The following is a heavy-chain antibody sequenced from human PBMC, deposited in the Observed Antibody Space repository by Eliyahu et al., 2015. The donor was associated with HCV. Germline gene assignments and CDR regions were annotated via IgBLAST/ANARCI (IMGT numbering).Heavy chain of an antibody. J-gene: IGHJ4*02. V-gene: IGHV3-33*08. CDR1: GFTFSTYG. D-gene: IGHD4-23*01. CDR3: ARSQGYGGNSRVAY. Sequence: QVLLVESGGGVVQPGRSLRLSCEASGFTFSTYGMHWFRQPPGKGLKWVAVIWHDGSNKDYAASVKGRFTISRDNSKNTLYVQMNSLRGEDTAVYYCARSQGYGGNSRVAYWGQGTLVTVSS. CDR2: IWHDGSNK.